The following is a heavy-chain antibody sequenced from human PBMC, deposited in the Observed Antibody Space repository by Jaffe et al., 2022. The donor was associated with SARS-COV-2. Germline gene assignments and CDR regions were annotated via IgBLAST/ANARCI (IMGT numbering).Heavy chain of an antibody. J-gene: IGHJ2*01. V-gene: IGHV4-39*01. CDR2: VYYSGST. CDR3: ARQVRYDSLPWHFDL. CDR1: GGSISSTSYY. Sequence: QLQLQESGPGLVKPSETLSLTCTVSGGSISSTSYYWGWIRQPPGKGLEWIGSVYYSGSTYYNPSLKSRVTISVDTSKNQLSLKLSSVTAADTAVYYCARQVRYDSLPWHFDLWGRGTLVTVSS. D-gene: IGHD3-22*01.